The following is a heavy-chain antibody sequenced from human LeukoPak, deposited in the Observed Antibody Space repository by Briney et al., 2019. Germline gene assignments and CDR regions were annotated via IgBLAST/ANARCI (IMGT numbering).Heavy chain of an antibody. J-gene: IGHJ4*02. V-gene: IGHV3-21*01. CDR2: ISTSSSYI. Sequence: GGSLRLSCAASGFTFSSYSMNWVRQAPGKGLEWVSFISTSSSYIYYADSVKGRFTISRDNAKNSLYLQMDSLRAEDTAVYYCASEIVPRWSSPNFDYWGQGTLVTVSS. CDR1: GFTFSSYS. D-gene: IGHD2-15*01. CDR3: ASEIVPRWSSPNFDY.